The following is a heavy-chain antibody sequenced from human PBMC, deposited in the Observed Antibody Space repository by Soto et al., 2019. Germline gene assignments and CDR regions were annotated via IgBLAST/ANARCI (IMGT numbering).Heavy chain of an antibody. Sequence: SETLSLTCIVSGGSISEKYWNWVRQPPGKGLEWIGLIFANGHTDYNPSLKSRVTMPVDASKNQFSLRLTSMTAADTAVYYCVASLAASGLNWLDPWGRGTLVTVSS. J-gene: IGHJ5*02. CDR3: VASLAASGLNWLDP. D-gene: IGHD6-13*01. CDR1: GGSISEKY. V-gene: IGHV4-4*07. CDR2: IFANGHT.